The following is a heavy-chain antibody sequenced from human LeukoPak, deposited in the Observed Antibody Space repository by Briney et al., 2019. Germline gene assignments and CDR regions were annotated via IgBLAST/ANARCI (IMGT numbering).Heavy chain of an antibody. V-gene: IGHV3-21*01. CDR2: ISSSSSYI. CDR3: ARFGDYYPLFDY. J-gene: IGHJ4*02. Sequence: PGGSLRLSYAASGFTFSSYSMNWVRQAPGKGLEWVSSISSSSSYIYYADSVKGRFTISRDNAKNSLYMQMNSLRAEDTAVYYCARFGDYYPLFDYWGQGTLVTLSS. CDR1: GFTFSSYS. D-gene: IGHD4-17*01.